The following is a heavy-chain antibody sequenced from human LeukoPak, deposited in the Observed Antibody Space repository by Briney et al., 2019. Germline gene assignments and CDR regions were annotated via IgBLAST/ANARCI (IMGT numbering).Heavy chain of an antibody. D-gene: IGHD3-22*01. CDR2: IYYSGST. J-gene: IGHJ4*02. CDR1: GGSISSYY. Sequence: SSETLSLTCTVSGGSISSYYWSWIRQPPGKGLEWIGYIYYSGSTNYNPSLESRVTISVDTSKNQFSLKLSSVTAADTAVYYCASSGGYYTFDHWGQGTLVTVSS. CDR3: ASSGGYYTFDH. V-gene: IGHV4-59*01.